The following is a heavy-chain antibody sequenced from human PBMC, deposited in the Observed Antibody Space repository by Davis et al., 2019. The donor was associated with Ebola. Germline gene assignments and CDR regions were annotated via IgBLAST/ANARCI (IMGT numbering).Heavy chain of an antibody. Sequence: PGRSLTLSCPASGFTFSSYSMHWVRQAPGKGLEWVAVISYDGSNKYYADSVKGRFTISRDNSKNTLYLQMNSLRAEDTAVYYCARQKVTTVTTVDYYYYMDVWGKGTTVTVSS. V-gene: IGHV3-30*03. CDR2: ISYDGSNK. D-gene: IGHD4-11*01. CDR3: ARQKVTTVTTVDYYYYMDV. CDR1: GFTFSSYS. J-gene: IGHJ6*03.